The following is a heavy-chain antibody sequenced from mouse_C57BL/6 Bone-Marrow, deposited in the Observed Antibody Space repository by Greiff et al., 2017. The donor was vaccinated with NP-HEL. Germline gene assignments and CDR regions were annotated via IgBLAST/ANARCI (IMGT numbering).Heavy chain of an antibody. D-gene: IGHD1-1*01. V-gene: IGHV5-17*01. CDR2: ISSGSSTI. CDR1: GFTFSDYG. Sequence: EVKLVESGGGLVKPGGSLKLSCAASGFTFSDYGMHWVRQAPEKGLEWVAYISSGSSTIYYADTVKGRFTISRDNAKNTLFLQMTSLRSEDTAMYYCARGPYYYGSSGFAYWGQGTLVTVSA. CDR3: ARGPYYYGSSGFAY. J-gene: IGHJ3*01.